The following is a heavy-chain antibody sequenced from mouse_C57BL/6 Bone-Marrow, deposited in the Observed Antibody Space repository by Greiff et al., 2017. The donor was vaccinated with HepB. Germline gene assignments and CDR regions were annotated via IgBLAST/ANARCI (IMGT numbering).Heavy chain of an antibody. CDR1: GYTFTSYW. D-gene: IGHD3-2*02. CDR2: IDPSDSET. Sequence: QVQLQQPGAELVRPGSSVKLSCKASGYTFTSYWMHWVKQRPIQGLEWIGNIDPSDSETHYNQKFKDKATLTVDKSSSTAYMQLSSLTSEDSAVYYWARIDSSGYVGYWGQGTTLTVSS. J-gene: IGHJ2*01. CDR3: ARIDSSGYVGY. V-gene: IGHV1-52*01.